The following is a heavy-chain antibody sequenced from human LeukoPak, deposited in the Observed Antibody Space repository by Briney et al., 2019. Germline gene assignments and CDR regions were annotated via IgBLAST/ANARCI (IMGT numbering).Heavy chain of an antibody. V-gene: IGHV4-34*01. J-gene: IGHJ6*02. CDR2: INHSGST. CDR3: AITGDYYGSGNYYNPSYYYYYGMDV. CDR1: GGSFSGYY. Sequence: SETLSLTCAVYGGSFSGYYWSWIRQPPGKGLEWIGEINHSGSTNYNPSLKSRVTISVDTSKNQFSLKLSSVTAADTAVYYCAITGDYYGSGNYYNPSYYYYYGMDVWGQGTTVTVSS. D-gene: IGHD3-10*01.